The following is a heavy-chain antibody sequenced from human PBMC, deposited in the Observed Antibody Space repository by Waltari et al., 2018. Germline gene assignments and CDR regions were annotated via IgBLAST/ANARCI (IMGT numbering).Heavy chain of an antibody. CDR1: GYTFTSYD. V-gene: IGHV1-8*03. CDR2: MNPNSGNT. Sequence: QVQLVQSGAEVKKPGASVKVSCKASGYTFTSYDLNWVRPATGQGLEWMGWMNPNSGNTGYAQKFQGRVTITRNTSISTAYMELSSLRSEDTAVYYCARGPTYYDYIWGSYRTNWFDPWGQGTLVTVSS. CDR3: ARGPTYYDYIWGSYRTNWFDP. J-gene: IGHJ5*02. D-gene: IGHD3-16*02.